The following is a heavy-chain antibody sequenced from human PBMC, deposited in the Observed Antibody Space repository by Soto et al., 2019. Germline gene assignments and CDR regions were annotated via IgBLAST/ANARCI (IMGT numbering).Heavy chain of an antibody. D-gene: IGHD4-17*01. CDR3: ARDSETVYYYYGMDV. V-gene: IGHV1-18*01. Sequence: GASVKVSCKASGYTFTSYGISWVRQAPGQGLEWMGWISAYNGNTNYAQKLQGRVTMTTDTSTSTAYMELRSLRSDDTAVYYCARDSETVYYYYGMDVWGQGTTVTVSS. CDR2: ISAYNGNT. J-gene: IGHJ6*02. CDR1: GYTFTSYG.